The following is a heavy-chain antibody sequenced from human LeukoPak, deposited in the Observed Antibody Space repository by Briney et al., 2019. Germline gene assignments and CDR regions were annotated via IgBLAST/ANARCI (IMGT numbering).Heavy chain of an antibody. Sequence: ASVKVSCKASGGTFSSYAISWVRQAPGQGLEWMGGIIPIFGTANYAQKFQGRVTITADESTSTAYMELSSLRSEDTAAYYCARETNGYSYGEDDAFDIWGQGTMVTVSS. D-gene: IGHD5-18*01. CDR3: ARETNGYSYGEDDAFDI. V-gene: IGHV1-69*13. CDR1: GGTFSSYA. CDR2: IIPIFGTA. J-gene: IGHJ3*02.